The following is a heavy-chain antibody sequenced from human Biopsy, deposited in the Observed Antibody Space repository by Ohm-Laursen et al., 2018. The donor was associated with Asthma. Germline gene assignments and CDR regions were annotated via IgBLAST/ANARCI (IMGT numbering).Heavy chain of an antibody. Sequence: GSLRLSCSATGFAVSRDHMFWVRQAPGKGLEWVSVIYSSGTSHTADSVRGRFTISRDYSKNTLYLQMHSLRAEDTAVYYCARGDSSGWSHYYFDYWGQGTLVTVSS. CDR2: IYSSGTS. J-gene: IGHJ4*02. CDR1: GFAVSRDH. V-gene: IGHV3-53*01. CDR3: ARGDSSGWSHYYFDY. D-gene: IGHD6-19*01.